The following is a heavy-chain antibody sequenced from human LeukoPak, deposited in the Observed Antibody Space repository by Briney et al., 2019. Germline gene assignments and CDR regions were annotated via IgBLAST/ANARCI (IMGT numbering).Heavy chain of an antibody. CDR3: ARACFDSSGYYRYYFDY. CDR1: GYTFTTYE. V-gene: IGHV1-8*02. Sequence: ASVKVSCKASGYTFTTYEIHWVRQAPGQGLEWMGWMNPNSGNTAYVQKFQGRVTMTRTTSINTAYMELSGLRSADTAVYYCARACFDSSGYYRYYFDYWGQGTLVTVSS. D-gene: IGHD3-22*01. CDR2: MNPNSGNT. J-gene: IGHJ4*02.